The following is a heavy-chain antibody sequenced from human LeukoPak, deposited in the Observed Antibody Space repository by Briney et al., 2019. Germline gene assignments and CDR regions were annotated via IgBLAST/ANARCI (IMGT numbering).Heavy chain of an antibody. CDR1: GFTFSDYY. CDR3: ARDCRDGYNCGDY. J-gene: IGHJ4*02. CDR2: ISSSGSSI. V-gene: IGHV3-11*01. D-gene: IGHD5-24*01. Sequence: PGVSLRLSCAASGFTFSDYYMPWIRQAPGKGLEWVSYISSSGSSIYYADSVKGRFTISRDNAKKSLYMQMNSLRAEDTAVYYCARDCRDGYNCGDYWGQGTLVTVSS.